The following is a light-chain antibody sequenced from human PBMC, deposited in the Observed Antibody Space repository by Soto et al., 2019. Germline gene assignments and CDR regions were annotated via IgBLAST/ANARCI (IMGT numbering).Light chain of an antibody. CDR1: QSISSF. Sequence: DIQMTQSPSSLSVSVGDRVTITCRASQSISSFLHWFQQKPGKAPNLLIFGSFNLQSGGPSRFSGSGSGTDVTLTITSLQPEDSATYYGQQSYTSPYTFGQGTKLEI. CDR2: GSF. J-gene: IGKJ2*01. V-gene: IGKV1-39*01. CDR3: QQSYTSPYT.